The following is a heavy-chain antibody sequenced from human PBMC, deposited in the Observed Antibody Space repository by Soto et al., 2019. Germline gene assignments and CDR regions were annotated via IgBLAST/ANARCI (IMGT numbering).Heavy chain of an antibody. CDR2: INAGNGNT. CDR3: ARESVALTKDFDY. D-gene: IGHD2-21*02. CDR1: GYTFTSYA. J-gene: IGHJ4*02. Sequence: ASVKVSCKASGYTFTSYAMHWVRQAPGQRLEWMGWINAGNGNTKYSQKFQGRVTITRDTSASTAYMELSRLRSEDTAVYYCARESVALTKDFDYWGQGTLVTVSS. V-gene: IGHV1-3*01.